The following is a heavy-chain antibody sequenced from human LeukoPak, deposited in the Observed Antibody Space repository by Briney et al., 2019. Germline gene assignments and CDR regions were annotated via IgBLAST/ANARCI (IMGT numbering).Heavy chain of an antibody. CDR2: ISTTGTTI. CDR3: ARDKAQDSVYYGMDV. D-gene: IGHD6-6*01. J-gene: IGHJ6*02. V-gene: IGHV3-48*03. Sequence: TGGSLRLSCAASGFTFSAYHINWVRQAPGKGLEWISYISTTGTTIHYADSVKGRFAISRDNARTSLYLQMNSLRAEDTAVYYCARDKAQDSVYYGMDVWGQGTTVTVSS. CDR1: GFTFSAYH.